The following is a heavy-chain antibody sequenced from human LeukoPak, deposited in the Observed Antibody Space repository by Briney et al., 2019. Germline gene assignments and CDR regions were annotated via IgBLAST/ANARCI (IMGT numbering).Heavy chain of an antibody. V-gene: IGHV4-59*01. J-gene: IGHJ4*02. Sequence: SETLSLTCTVSGGSISSYYWSWIRQPPGKGLEWIWHIYYSGSTNYNPSLKSRVNISVATSKNHFSLKLSSVTAADTAVYYCARGVPLSEVITCGGVDYWGQGTLVTVSS. D-gene: IGHD3-16*01. CDR2: IYYSGST. CDR3: ARGVPLSEVITCGGVDY. CDR1: GGSISSYY.